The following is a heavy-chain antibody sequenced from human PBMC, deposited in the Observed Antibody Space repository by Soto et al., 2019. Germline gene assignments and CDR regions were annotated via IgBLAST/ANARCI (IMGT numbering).Heavy chain of an antibody. V-gene: IGHV3-30*18. Sequence: QVQLVESGGGVVQPGRSLRLSCAASGFTFRSYGMHWVRQAPGKGLEWVAVISYDGSNEYYADSVKGRFTISRDNSKNTLYLQMTSLRGEDTAVYYCAKGLSVIQPWLMDAYWGQGTLVTVSS. D-gene: IGHD5-18*01. CDR3: AKGLSVIQPWLMDAY. J-gene: IGHJ4*02. CDR1: GFTFRSYG. CDR2: ISYDGSNE.